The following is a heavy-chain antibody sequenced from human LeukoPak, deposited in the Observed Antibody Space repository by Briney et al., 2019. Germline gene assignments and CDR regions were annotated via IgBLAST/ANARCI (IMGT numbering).Heavy chain of an antibody. Sequence: GGSLRLSCAASGFTFSTYAMNWVRQAPGRGLEWVSYITNNGSTIYYADSVKGRFTISRDKAENSLYLQMNSLRAEDTAIYYCARDQWLAYYYHGMDVWGQGTTVTVSS. CDR1: GFTFSTYA. CDR3: ARDQWLAYYYHGMDV. CDR2: ITNNGSTI. J-gene: IGHJ6*02. D-gene: IGHD6-19*01. V-gene: IGHV3-48*03.